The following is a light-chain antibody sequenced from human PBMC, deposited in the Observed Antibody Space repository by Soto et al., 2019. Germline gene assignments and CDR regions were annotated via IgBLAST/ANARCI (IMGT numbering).Light chain of an antibody. CDR3: ETWDSSLSAGV. CDR2: KND. V-gene: IGLV1-51*02. Sequence: QSVLTQPPSVSAAPGQKVTISCSGSSSNIGNNYVSWYQQLPGTAPKLLIYKNDKRPSGIPDRFSGSKSGTSATLDITGLQTGDEADYYCETWDSSLSAGVFGGGTKLTVL. CDR1: SSNIGNNY. J-gene: IGLJ2*01.